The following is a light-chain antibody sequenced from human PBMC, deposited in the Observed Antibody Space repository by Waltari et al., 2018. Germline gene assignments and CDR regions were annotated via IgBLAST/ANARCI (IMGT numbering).Light chain of an antibody. CDR1: SSHSGDNY. CDR3: ATWDDSLNAWV. CDR2: RSY. J-gene: IGLJ3*02. Sequence: QSVLTQSPSASWPPGQRFTISCSGSSSHSGDNYGYWYQQFPGTAPRPLLYRSYQRPSGVPDRFSGSKSGTSASLAISGLRSEDEADYYCATWDDSLNAWVFGGGTRLTAL. V-gene: IGLV1-47*01.